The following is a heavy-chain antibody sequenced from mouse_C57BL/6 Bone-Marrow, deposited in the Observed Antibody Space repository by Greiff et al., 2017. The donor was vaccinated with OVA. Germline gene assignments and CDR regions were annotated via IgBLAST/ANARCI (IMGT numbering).Heavy chain of an antibody. CDR1: GFTFSSYG. CDR2: ISSGGSYT. V-gene: IGHV5-6*01. Sequence: EVQLVESGGDLVKPGGSLKLSCAASGFTFSSYGMSWVRQTPDKRLEWVATISSGGSYTYYPDSVKGRFTISRDNAKNTLYLQMSSLKSEDTAMYYCARGLGRDYWGQGTTLTVSS. J-gene: IGHJ2*01. CDR3: ARGLGRDY. D-gene: IGHD4-1*01.